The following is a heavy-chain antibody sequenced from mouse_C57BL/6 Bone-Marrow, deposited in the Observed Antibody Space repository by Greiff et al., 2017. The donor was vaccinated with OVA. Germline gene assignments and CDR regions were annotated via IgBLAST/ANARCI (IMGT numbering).Heavy chain of an antibody. CDR3: ARYWGYFDY. V-gene: IGHV7-3*01. CDR2: IRNKANGYTT. CDR1: GFTFTDYY. J-gene: IGHJ2*01. Sequence: EVMLVESGGGLVQPGGSLSLSCAASGFTFTDYYMSWVRQPPGKALAWLGFIRNKANGYTTEYSASVKGRFTISRDNSQSILYLQMNALRAEDSATYYCARYWGYFDYWGQGTTLTVSS.